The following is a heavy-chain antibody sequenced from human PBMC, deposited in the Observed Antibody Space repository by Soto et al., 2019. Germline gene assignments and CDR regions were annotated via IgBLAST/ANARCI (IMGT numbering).Heavy chain of an antibody. CDR3: ASSYSNYALIDYYYYGMDV. Sequence: ASVKVSCKASGYTFTSYAMHWVRQAPGQRLEWMGWINAGNGNTKYSQKFQGRVTITRDTSASTAYMELSSLRSEDTAVYYCASSYSNYALIDYYYYGMDVWGQGTTVIVSS. V-gene: IGHV1-3*01. CDR2: INAGNGNT. J-gene: IGHJ6*02. CDR1: GYTFTSYA. D-gene: IGHD4-4*01.